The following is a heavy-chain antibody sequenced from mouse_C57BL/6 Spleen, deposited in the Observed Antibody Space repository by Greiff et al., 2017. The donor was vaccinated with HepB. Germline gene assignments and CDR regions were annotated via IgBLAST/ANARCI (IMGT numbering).Heavy chain of an antibody. D-gene: IGHD1-1*02. Sequence: EVKLVESGPGLAKPSQTLSLTCSVTGYSITSDYWNWIRKFPGNKLEYMGYISYSGSTYYNPSLKSRISITRDTSKNQYYLQLNSVTTEDTATYYCARCVTMATREAWYFDVWGTGTTVTVSS. CDR3: ARCVTMATREAWYFDV. V-gene: IGHV3-8*01. J-gene: IGHJ1*03. CDR1: GYSITSDY. CDR2: ISYSGST.